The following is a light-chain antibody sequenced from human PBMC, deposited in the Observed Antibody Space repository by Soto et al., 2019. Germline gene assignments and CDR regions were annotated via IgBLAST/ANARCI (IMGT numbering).Light chain of an antibody. Sequence: DIQMTQSPFTLSASVGDRVTITCRASQSINYWLAWYQQKPGEAPKLLIYRASSLQSGVPSTFSGSGYGTHFTLTISRLQPDDLATYYCQQYSSYPWTFGQGTRVEIK. V-gene: IGKV1-5*03. CDR3: QQYSSYPWT. CDR1: QSINYW. CDR2: RAS. J-gene: IGKJ1*01.